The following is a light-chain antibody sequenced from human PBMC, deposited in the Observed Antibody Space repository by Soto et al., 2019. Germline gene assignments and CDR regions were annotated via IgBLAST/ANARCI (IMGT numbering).Light chain of an antibody. CDR1: QSVLYSSNNKKY. Sequence: DIVMTQSPDSLAVSLCERATINCNSSQSVLYSSNNKKYLAWYQQKPGQPPKLLFYWASTREPGVPDRFSGSGSGTDFTLTISSLQDEDVAVYYCQQYYSTPLTFGGGTKVDIK. V-gene: IGKV4-1*01. J-gene: IGKJ4*01. CDR2: WAS. CDR3: QQYYSTPLT.